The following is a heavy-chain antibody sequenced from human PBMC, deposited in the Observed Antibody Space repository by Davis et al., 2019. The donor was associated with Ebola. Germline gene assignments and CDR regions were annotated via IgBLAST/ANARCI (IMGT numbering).Heavy chain of an antibody. CDR1: GGTFSSYA. D-gene: IGHD3-9*01. CDR2: IIPIFGTA. CDR3: ARGEVYDILTGYYGSDY. Sequence: SVKVSCKASGGTFSSYAISWVRQAPGQGLEWMGGIIPIFGTANYAQKFQGRVTITADESTSTAYMELSSLRSEDTAVYYCARGEVYDILTGYYGSDYWGQGTLVTVSS. V-gene: IGHV1-69*13. J-gene: IGHJ4*02.